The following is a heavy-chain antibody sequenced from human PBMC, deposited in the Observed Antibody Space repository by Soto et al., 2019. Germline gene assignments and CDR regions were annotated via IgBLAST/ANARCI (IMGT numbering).Heavy chain of an antibody. CDR1: GCPFTRYI. V-gene: IGHV3-21*01. Sequence: GGSLSISWAASGCPFTRYIMNWVRQAPGKGLEWVSSISSTTNYIYYADSMKGRFTVSRDNAKNSVYLDMNSLSAEDTAVYYCARESEDLTSNFDYWGQGTLVNVSS. CDR3: ARESEDLTSNFDY. CDR2: ISSTTNYI. J-gene: IGHJ4*02.